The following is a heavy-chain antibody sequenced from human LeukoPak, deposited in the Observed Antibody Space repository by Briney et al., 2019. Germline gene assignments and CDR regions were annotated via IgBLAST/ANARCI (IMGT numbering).Heavy chain of an antibody. CDR1: GYTFTSYG. CDR2: ISAYNGNT. Sequence: ASVKVSCKASGYTFTSYGISWVRQAPGQGLEWMGWISAYNGNTNYAQKLQGRVTMTTDTSTSTAYMELRSLRSGDTAVYYCARDRYYYDSSGYYSALDYWGQGTLVTVSS. J-gene: IGHJ4*02. V-gene: IGHV1-18*01. D-gene: IGHD3-22*01. CDR3: ARDRYYYDSSGYYSALDY.